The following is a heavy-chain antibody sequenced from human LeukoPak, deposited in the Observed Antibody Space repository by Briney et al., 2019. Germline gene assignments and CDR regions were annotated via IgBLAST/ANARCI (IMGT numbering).Heavy chain of an antibody. D-gene: IGHD2-2*01. CDR1: GFTFSSYT. Sequence: GGSLRLSCSASGFTFSSYTMHWVRQAPGRGQEYVSLISSNGGSTYYADSVKGRFTISRDNSKNTLYLQMNSLRAEDTAVYYCAGGSLLWGAFDIWGQGTMVTVSS. CDR3: AGGSLLWGAFDI. J-gene: IGHJ3*02. CDR2: ISSNGGST. V-gene: IGHV3-64*04.